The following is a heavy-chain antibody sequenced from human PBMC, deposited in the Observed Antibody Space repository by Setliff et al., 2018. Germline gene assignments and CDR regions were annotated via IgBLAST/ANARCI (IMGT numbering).Heavy chain of an antibody. J-gene: IGHJ6*03. CDR2: ILFSGDT. Sequence: ETLSLTCAVSGYSISSGFSWVWIRQSPGKGLEWIGRILFSGDTYYNPSLNSRVTISADTSKNQFSLNLSSVTAADTAVYYCARDNRARHYMDVWGKGATVTVSS. V-gene: IGHV4-38-2*02. CDR1: GYSISSGFS. CDR3: ARDNRARHYMDV. D-gene: IGHD3-10*01.